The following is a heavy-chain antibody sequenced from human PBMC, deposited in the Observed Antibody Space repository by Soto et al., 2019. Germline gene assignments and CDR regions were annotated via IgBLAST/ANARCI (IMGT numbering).Heavy chain of an antibody. CDR1: GYTFTSYA. Sequence: QVQLVQSGAEVKKPGASVKVSCKASGYTFTSYAIHWVRQAPGQRLVWMGWINAGNGNTKYSQKFQGRVTITRDTALSAAIMELRSQTSEDSAVYYCTSDGAVSHNPKFDYWGQGNLVNLS. V-gene: IGHV1-3*01. CDR3: TSDGAVSHNPKFDY. D-gene: IGHD6-19*01. J-gene: IGHJ4*02. CDR2: INAGNGNT.